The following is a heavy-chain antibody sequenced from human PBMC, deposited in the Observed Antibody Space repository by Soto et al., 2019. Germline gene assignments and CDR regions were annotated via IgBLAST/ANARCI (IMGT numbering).Heavy chain of an antibody. J-gene: IGHJ4*02. Sequence: LRLSCAASGFTFSSYAMTWVRQAPGKGLEWVSGISDSGGSTYYADSVRGRFTISRDNSKNTLYLQMNSLRAEDTAVYYCAKGTYYYGSAPYYFDYWGQGTLVTVSS. CDR1: GFTFSSYA. CDR3: AKGTYYYGSAPYYFDY. D-gene: IGHD3-10*01. CDR2: ISDSGGST. V-gene: IGHV3-23*01.